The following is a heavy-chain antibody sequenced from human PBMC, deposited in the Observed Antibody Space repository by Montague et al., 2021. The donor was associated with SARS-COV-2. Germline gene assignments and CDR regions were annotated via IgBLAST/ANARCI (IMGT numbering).Heavy chain of an antibody. CDR1: GGSLSSYY. J-gene: IGHJ1*01. CDR3: ARHVSGSLTHFHH. CDR2: IYYSGST. V-gene: IGHV4-59*08. D-gene: IGHD1-26*01. Sequence: SETLSLTCTVSGGSLSSYYWSWIRQPPGKGLEWIGYIYYSGSTNYNPSLKSRVTISVDTSKNQFSLNLSSVIAADTAVYYCARHVSGSLTHFHHWGQGSLVTVSS.